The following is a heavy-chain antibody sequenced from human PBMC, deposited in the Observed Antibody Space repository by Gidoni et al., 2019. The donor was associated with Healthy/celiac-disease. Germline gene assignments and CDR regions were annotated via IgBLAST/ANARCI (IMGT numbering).Heavy chain of an antibody. J-gene: IGHJ3*02. Sequence: EVQLLESGGGLVQPGGSLRLSCAASGFTFSSYAMSWVRQAPGKGLEWVSAISGSGGSTYYADSVKGRFTISRDNSKNTLYLQMNSLRAEDTAVYYCAKVGDSRSFAGRDAFDIWGQGTMVTVSS. V-gene: IGHV3-23*01. D-gene: IGHD6-13*01. CDR3: AKVGDSRSFAGRDAFDI. CDR1: GFTFSSYA. CDR2: ISGSGGST.